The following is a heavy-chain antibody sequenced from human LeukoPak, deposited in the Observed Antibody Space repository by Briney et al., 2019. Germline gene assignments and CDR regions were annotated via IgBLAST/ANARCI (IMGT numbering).Heavy chain of an antibody. D-gene: IGHD6-19*01. CDR2: ISGSGGST. V-gene: IGHV3-23*01. Sequence: PGGSLRLSCAASGFTFSSYAMSWVRQAPGKGLEWVSAISGSGGSTYYADSVKGRFTISRDNSKNTLYLQMNCLRAEDTAVYYCAKQSIGIAVGTSDYWGPGTLVTVSS. J-gene: IGHJ4*02. CDR1: GFTFSSYA. CDR3: AKQSIGIAVGTSDY.